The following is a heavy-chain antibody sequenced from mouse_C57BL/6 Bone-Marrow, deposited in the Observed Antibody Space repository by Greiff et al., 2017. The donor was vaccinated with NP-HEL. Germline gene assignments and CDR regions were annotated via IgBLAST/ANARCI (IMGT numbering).Heavy chain of an antibody. Sequence: VQLQQSGPELVKPGASVKISCKASGYAFSSSWMNWVKQRPGKGLEWIGRIYPGDGDTNYNGKFKGKATLTADKSSSTAYMQLSSLTSEDSAVYFCARTPYYYGSSPWFADWGQGTLVTVSA. V-gene: IGHV1-82*01. CDR1: GYAFSSSW. D-gene: IGHD1-1*01. J-gene: IGHJ3*01. CDR3: ARTPYYYGSSPWFAD. CDR2: IYPGDGDT.